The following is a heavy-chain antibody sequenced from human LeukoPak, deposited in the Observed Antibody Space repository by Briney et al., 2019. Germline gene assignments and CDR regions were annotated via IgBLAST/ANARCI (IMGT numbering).Heavy chain of an antibody. Sequence: PGGSLRLSCAASGFTFSSYWMSWVRRAPGKGLEWVANIKQDGSEKYYVDSVEGRFTISRDNAKNSLYLQMNSLRAEDTAVYYCARDGVYYDILTGFDYWGQGTLVTVSS. CDR2: IKQDGSEK. D-gene: IGHD3-9*01. CDR1: GFTFSSYW. J-gene: IGHJ4*02. CDR3: ARDGVYYDILTGFDY. V-gene: IGHV3-7*03.